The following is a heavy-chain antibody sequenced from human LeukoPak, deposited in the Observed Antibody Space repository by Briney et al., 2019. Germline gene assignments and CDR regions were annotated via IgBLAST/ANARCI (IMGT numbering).Heavy chain of an antibody. V-gene: IGHV4-39*02. CDR3: ARLWFGERPPGV. CDR2: IHYRGNT. CDR1: GGSISDKNYY. Sequence: SETLSLTCIVSGGSISDKNYYGGWIRQPPGKGLEWIGSIHYRGNTYHNPSLKSRVTISVDTSKNHISLKLSSVTAADTAVYYCARLWFGERPPGVWGQGTTVTVSS. D-gene: IGHD3-10*01. J-gene: IGHJ6*02.